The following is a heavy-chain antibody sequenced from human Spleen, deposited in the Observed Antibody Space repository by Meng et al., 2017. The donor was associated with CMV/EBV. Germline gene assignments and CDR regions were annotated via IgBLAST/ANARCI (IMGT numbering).Heavy chain of an antibody. V-gene: IGHV1-69*10. Sequence: SVKVSCKASGYTFTSYGISWVRQAPGQGLQWMGSIIPVFGIANHAQNFEGRVTVTADKLTSTAYMELRRLTSEDTAVYYCARGPRERAPLGGWGQGTLVTVSS. CDR3: ARGPRERAPLGG. J-gene: IGHJ4*02. CDR2: IIPVFGIA. CDR1: GYTFTSYG.